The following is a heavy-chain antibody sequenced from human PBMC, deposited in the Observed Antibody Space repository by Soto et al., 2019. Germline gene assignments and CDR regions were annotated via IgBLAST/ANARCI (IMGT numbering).Heavy chain of an antibody. CDR2: IDPSDSYT. V-gene: IGHV5-10-1*01. J-gene: IGHJ4*02. D-gene: IGHD3-22*01. Sequence: GESLKISCKGSGYSFTSYWISWVRQMPGKGLEWMGRIDPSDSYTNYSPSFQGHVTISADKSISTAYLQWSSLKASDTAMYYCASHPRDSSGYYPNDYWGQGTLVTVS. CDR1: GYSFTSYW. CDR3: ASHPRDSSGYYPNDY.